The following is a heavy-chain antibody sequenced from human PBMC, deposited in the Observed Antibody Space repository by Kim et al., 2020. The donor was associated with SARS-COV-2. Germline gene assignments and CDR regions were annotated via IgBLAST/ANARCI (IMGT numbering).Heavy chain of an antibody. J-gene: IGHJ6*02. D-gene: IGHD4-17*01. CDR3: TTTTVTSYSMDV. V-gene: IGHV3-72*01. Sequence: GGSLRLSCAASGFTFTDHYMDWVRQAPGKGLEWVGRSRNKARSYTTEYAASVKGRLTISRDDEKNSLYLQMNSLKTEDTAVYYCTTTTVTSYSMDVWGQG. CDR2: SRNKARSYTT. CDR1: GFTFTDHY.